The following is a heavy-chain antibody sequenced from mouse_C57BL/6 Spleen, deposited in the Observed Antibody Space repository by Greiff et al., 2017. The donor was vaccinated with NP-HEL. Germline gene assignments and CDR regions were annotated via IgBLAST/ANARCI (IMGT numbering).Heavy chain of an antibody. J-gene: IGHJ1*03. V-gene: IGHV7-3*01. CDR1: GFTFTDYY. Sequence: EVQRVESGGGLVQPGGSLSLSCAASGFTFTDYYMSWVRQPPGKALEWLGFIRNKANGYTTEYSASVKGRFTISRDNSQSILYLQMNALRAEDSATYYCVSHDYYGSSYPFYWYFDVWGTGTTVTVSS. D-gene: IGHD1-1*01. CDR3: VSHDYYGSSYPFYWYFDV. CDR2: IRNKANGYTT.